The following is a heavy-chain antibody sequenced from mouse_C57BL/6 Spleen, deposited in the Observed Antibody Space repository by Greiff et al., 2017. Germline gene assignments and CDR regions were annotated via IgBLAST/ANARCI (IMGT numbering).Heavy chain of an antibody. Sequence: QVQLQQSGPELVKPGASVKISCKASGYAFSSSWMNWVKQRPGKGLEWIGRIYPGAGDTNYNGKFKGKATLTADKSSSTAYMQLSSLTSDDSAVYFCARSRGNYDGYYYYFDYWGQGTTLTVSS. V-gene: IGHV1-82*01. CDR2: IYPGAGDT. CDR1: GYAFSSSW. J-gene: IGHJ2*01. D-gene: IGHD2-3*01. CDR3: ARSRGNYDGYYYYFDY.